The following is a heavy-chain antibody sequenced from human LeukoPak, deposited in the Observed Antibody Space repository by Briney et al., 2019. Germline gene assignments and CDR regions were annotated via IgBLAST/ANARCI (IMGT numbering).Heavy chain of an antibody. V-gene: IGHV1-8*01. Sequence: ASVEVSCKAFGYIFTRYDINWVRQATGQGGEWWGWMNHNSGNPGYAQKFQGRVTMTRNTSISTAYMELSRLRSEDTAVYYCTRSVDIVSTITNGGQGTLVTVSS. CDR1: GYIFTRYD. J-gene: IGHJ1*01. CDR2: MNHNSGNP. CDR3: TRSVDIVSTITN. D-gene: IGHD5/OR15-5a*01.